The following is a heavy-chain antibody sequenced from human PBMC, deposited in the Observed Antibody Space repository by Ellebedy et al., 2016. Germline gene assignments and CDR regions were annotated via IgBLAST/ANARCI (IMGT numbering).Heavy chain of an antibody. CDR2: MTPNSGQT. J-gene: IGHJ6*02. V-gene: IGHV1-8*01. CDR3: ARRGLRFVSYFAMDV. Sequence: ASVKVSXXTSGYTFTDHDINWVRQAPGQGLEWMGWMTPNSGQTGYAQKFQGRVTMTSNTSISTAYMELSSLRSEDTAVYYCARRGLRFVSYFAMDVWGQGTTVTVSS. D-gene: IGHD2-21*02. CDR1: GYTFTDHD.